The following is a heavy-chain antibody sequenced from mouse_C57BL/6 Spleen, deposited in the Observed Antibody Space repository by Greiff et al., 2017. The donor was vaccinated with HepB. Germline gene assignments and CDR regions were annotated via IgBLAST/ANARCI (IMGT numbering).Heavy chain of an antibody. Sequence: VQLQQSGAELVKPGASVKMSCKASGYTFTSYWITWVKQRPGQGLEWIGDIYPGSGSTNYNEKFKSKATLTVDTSSSTAYMQLSILTSEDSAVYYCARGATVVADWYFDVWGTGTTVTVSS. CDR3: ARGATVVADWYFDV. J-gene: IGHJ1*03. CDR1: GYTFTSYW. CDR2: IYPGSGST. D-gene: IGHD1-1*01. V-gene: IGHV1-55*01.